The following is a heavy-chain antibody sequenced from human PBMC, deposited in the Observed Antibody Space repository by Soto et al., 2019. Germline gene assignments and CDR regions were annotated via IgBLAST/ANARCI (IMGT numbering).Heavy chain of an antibody. D-gene: IGHD4-17*01. CDR1: GGSISSGGYY. CDR3: ARSDYGDYEFDY. CDR2: IYNSGST. V-gene: IGHV4-31*02. J-gene: IGHJ4*02. Sequence: SETLSLTCTVSGGSISSGGYYWSWIGQHPGKGLEWIGYIYNSGSTYYNPSLQSRVTISVDTSKNQFSLKLSSVTAADTAVYYWARSDYGDYEFDYWGQGTLVTVSS.